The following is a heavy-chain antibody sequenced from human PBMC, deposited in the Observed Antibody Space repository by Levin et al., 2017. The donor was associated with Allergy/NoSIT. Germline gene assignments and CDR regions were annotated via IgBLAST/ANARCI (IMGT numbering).Heavy chain of an antibody. V-gene: IGHV3-66*01. CDR1: GFTVSNNY. CDR2: IYSGGST. D-gene: IGHD6-19*01. J-gene: IGHJ4*02. CDR3: ATRAVAAPY. Sequence: GGSLRLSCAPSGFTVSNNYMSWVRQAPGKGLEWVSLIYSGGSTLYADSVKGRFTISRDNSKNTLYLQMNSLRVEDTAVYYCATRAVAAPYWGQGALVTVSS.